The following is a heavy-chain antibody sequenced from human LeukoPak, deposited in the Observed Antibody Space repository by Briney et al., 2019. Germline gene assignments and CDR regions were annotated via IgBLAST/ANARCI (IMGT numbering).Heavy chain of an antibody. Sequence: GESLKISCKGSGYSFTNYWIGWVRQMPGQGLEWMGIIYPGDSDTRYSPSFQGQVTISADKSISTAYLQWSSLKASDTAMYYCARCTALPSAQNSMIWYFDLWGRGILVTVSS. CDR2: IYPGDSDT. J-gene: IGHJ2*01. V-gene: IGHV5-51*01. D-gene: IGHD2-2*01. CDR3: ARCTALPSAQNSMIWYFDL. CDR1: GYSFTNYW.